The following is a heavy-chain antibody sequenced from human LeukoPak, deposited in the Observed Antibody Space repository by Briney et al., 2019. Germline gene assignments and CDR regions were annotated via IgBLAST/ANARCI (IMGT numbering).Heavy chain of an antibody. Sequence: ASVKVSCKASGYTFTGYYMHWVRQAPGQGLEWMGWINPNSGGTNYAQKFQGRVTMTRDTSISTAYMELSRLRSDDTAVYYCARDRSGSYYVGAFDIWGQGTMVTVSS. CDR1: GYTFTGYY. D-gene: IGHD1-26*01. CDR3: ARDRSGSYYVGAFDI. CDR2: INPNSGGT. V-gene: IGHV1-2*02. J-gene: IGHJ3*02.